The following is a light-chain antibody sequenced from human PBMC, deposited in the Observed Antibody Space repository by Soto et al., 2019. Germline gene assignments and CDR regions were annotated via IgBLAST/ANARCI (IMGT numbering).Light chain of an antibody. V-gene: IGLV1-44*01. CDR1: SSNIGSNN. Sequence: QSVLTQPPSASGTPGQRVTISCSGSSSNIGSNNVNWYQQLPGTAPKLLIYSNNQRPSGVPDRLSGSKSGTSASLAISGLQFEDEADFYCAAWDDSLNVPVYVFGTGTKVTVL. J-gene: IGLJ1*01. CDR2: SNN. CDR3: AAWDDSLNVPVYV.